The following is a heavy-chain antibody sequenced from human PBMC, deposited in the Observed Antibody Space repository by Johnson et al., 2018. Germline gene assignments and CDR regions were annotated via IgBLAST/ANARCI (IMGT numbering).Heavy chain of an antibody. CDR1: GITFRSYV. Sequence: VQLVETGGGVVQPGRSLRLSCVASGITFRSYVMHWVRQAAGKGLEWVAVISNDGSKKEYADCVKGRFTIFRDNPKNTLKLPMNSLRVEETAVYYCARVGIAAAGIAYYYMDVWGKGTTVTVSS. J-gene: IGHJ6*03. CDR2: ISNDGSKK. D-gene: IGHD6-13*01. CDR3: ARVGIAAAGIAYYYMDV. V-gene: IGHV3-30-3*01.